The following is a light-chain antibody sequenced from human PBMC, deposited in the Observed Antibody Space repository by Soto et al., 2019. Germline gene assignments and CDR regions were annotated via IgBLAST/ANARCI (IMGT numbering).Light chain of an antibody. V-gene: IGKV3-11*01. Sequence: DIVMTQSPDSLAVSLGERATINCMASQSVRSNYLAWYQQKPGQAPRLLIYDASNRATGIPARFSGSGSGTDFTLTISSLEPEDFAVYYCKQRYNGLNFGGGTKVDIK. CDR3: KQRYNGLN. J-gene: IGKJ4*01. CDR2: DAS. CDR1: QSVRSNY.